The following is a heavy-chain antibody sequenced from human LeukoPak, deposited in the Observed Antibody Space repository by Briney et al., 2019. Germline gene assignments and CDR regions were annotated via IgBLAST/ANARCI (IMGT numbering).Heavy chain of an antibody. CDR2: ISYDGSNK. V-gene: IGHV3-30*18. CDR3: AKDRGVGATLGD. D-gene: IGHD1-26*01. CDR1: GFTFSSYG. J-gene: IGHJ4*02. Sequence: PGGSLRLSCAASGFTFSSYGMHWVRQAPGKGLEWVAVISYDGSNKYYADSVKGRFTISRDNSKNTLYLQMNSLRAEDTAVYYCAKDRGVGATLGDWGQGTLVTVSS.